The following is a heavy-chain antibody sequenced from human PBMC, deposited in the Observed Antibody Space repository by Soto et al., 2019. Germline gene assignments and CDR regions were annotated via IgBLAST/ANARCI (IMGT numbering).Heavy chain of an antibody. D-gene: IGHD2-2*02. CDR2: IIPIFGTA. V-gene: IGHV1-69*15. CDR3: ARGLYCTSSSCYNHWSDP. J-gene: IGHJ5*02. CDR1: GGTVSSYA. Sequence: SVKVSCKTSGGTVSSYAIRWVRQAPGQGLEWMGKIIPIFGTANYAQKFQGRVTITADESTSTAYMELSSLRSEDTALYYCARGLYCTSSSCYNHWSDPWGKGTLVTVSS.